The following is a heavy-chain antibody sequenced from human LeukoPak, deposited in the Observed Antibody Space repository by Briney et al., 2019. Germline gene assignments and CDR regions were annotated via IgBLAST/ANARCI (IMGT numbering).Heavy chain of an antibody. CDR3: ARHLGYCSSTSCPGLGDSGGGFDY. CDR1: GGSISSSSYY. V-gene: IGHV4-39*01. Sequence: SETLSLTCTVSGGSISSSSYYWGWIRQHPGKGLEWIGSIYYSGSTYYNPSLKSRVTISVDTSKNQFSLKLSSVTAADTAVYYCARHLGYCSSTSCPGLGDSGGGFDYWGQGTLVTVSS. D-gene: IGHD2-2*01. CDR2: IYYSGST. J-gene: IGHJ4*02.